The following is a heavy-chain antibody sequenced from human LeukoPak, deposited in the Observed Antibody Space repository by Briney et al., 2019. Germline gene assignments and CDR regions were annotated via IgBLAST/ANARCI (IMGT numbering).Heavy chain of an antibody. J-gene: IGHJ4*02. CDR3: ARFRYARFDY. CDR1: GFTFSDYY. Sequence: GGSLRLSCAASGFTFSDYYMSWIRQAPGKGLEWVANIKQDGSEKYYVDSVKGRFTISRDNAKNSLYLQMNSLRAEDTAVYYCARFRYARFDYWGQGTLVTVSS. CDR2: IKQDGSEK. V-gene: IGHV3-7*01. D-gene: IGHD2-21*01.